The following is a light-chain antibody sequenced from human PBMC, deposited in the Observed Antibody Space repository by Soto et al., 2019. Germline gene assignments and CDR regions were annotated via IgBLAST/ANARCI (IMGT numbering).Light chain of an antibody. J-gene: IGLJ3*02. V-gene: IGLV2-14*01. CDR1: SSDVGGYNY. CDR2: EVS. CDR3: ISYTSSSSRV. Sequence: SVLTQPASVSGSPGQSITLSCTGPSSDVGGYNYVSWYQQHPGKAPTLLIYEVSHRPSGVSNRFSGSKSGNTASLTISGLQAEDEADYYCISYTSSSSRVFGEGTKLTVL.